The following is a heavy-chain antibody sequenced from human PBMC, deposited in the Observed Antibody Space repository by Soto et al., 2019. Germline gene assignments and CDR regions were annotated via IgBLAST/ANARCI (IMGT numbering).Heavy chain of an antibody. Sequence: GGSLRLSCAASGFTFSSYAMSWVRQAPGKGLEWVSAISGSGGSTYYADSVKGRFTISRDNSKNTLYLQMNSLRAEDTAVYYCAKDFWSGYYGMSAFDIWGQGTMVTVSS. J-gene: IGHJ3*02. CDR3: AKDFWSGYYGMSAFDI. V-gene: IGHV3-23*01. CDR1: GFTFSSYA. CDR2: ISGSGGST. D-gene: IGHD3-3*01.